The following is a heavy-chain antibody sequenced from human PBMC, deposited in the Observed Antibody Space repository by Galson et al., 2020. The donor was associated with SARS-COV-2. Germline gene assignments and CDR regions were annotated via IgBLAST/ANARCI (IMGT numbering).Heavy chain of an antibody. Sequence: ASVKVTCKVSVYTLTELSMHWVRQPPGKGLEWMGGFDPEDGETIYEQKFQDRVTMTEDTSTDTAYMELRNLRSKDTAVYNCRVVPAAPNYYYYGMDGWGQGTTVTVSS. V-gene: IGHV1-24*01. CDR3: RVVPAAPNYYYYGMDG. CDR2: FDPEDGET. J-gene: IGHJ6*02. CDR1: VYTLTELS. D-gene: IGHD2-2*01.